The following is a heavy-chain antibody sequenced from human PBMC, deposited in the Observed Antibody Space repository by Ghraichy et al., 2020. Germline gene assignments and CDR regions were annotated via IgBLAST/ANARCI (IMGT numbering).Heavy chain of an antibody. J-gene: IGHJ1*01. D-gene: IGHD3-10*01. V-gene: IGHV3-30-3*01. Sequence: GGSLRLSCAASGFTFSSYAMHWVRQAPGKGLEWVAVISYDGSNKYYADSVKGRFTISRDNSKNTLYLQMNSLRAEDTAVYYCARDQSGSGVNAEYFQHWGQGTLVTVSS. CDR1: GFTFSSYA. CDR2: ISYDGSNK. CDR3: ARDQSGSGVNAEYFQH.